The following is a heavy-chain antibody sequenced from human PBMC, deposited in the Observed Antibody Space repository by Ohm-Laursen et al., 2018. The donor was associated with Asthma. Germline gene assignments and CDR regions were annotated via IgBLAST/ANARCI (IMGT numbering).Heavy chain of an antibody. V-gene: IGHV3-53*05. CDR2: IFGSTGT. CDR3: AKDFHSSSWSTFDS. CDR1: GFIVSTKF. D-gene: IGHD6-6*01. Sequence: SLRLSCAASGFIVSTKFMIWVRQAPGKGLDWVSVIFGSTGTNYADSVKGRFSISRDDAKNSLYLQMSSLRVDDTAMYYCAKDFHSSSWSTFDSWGQGTLVTVSS. J-gene: IGHJ4*02.